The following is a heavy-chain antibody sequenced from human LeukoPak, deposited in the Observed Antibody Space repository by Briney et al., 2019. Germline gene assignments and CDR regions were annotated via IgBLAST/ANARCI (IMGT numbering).Heavy chain of an antibody. CDR1: GFTFSNAW. V-gene: IGHV3-15*01. J-gene: IGHJ4*02. D-gene: IGHD2-15*01. CDR2: IKSKTDGGTT. CDR3: TTDDSGGYCSGGSCYAVDY. Sequence: GGSLRLSRAASGFTFSNAWMSWVRQAPGKGLEWVGRIKSKTDGGTTDYAAPVKGRFTISRDDSKNTLYLQMNSLKTEDTAVYYCTTDDSGGYCSGGSCYAVDYWGQGTLVTVSS.